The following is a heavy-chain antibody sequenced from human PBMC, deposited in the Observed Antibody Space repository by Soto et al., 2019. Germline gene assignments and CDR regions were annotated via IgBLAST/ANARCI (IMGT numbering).Heavy chain of an antibody. CDR1: GFSLSTSGVG. J-gene: IGHJ3*02. Sequence: QITLKESGPTLVKPTQTLTLTCTFSGFSLSTSGVGMGWIRQPPGKALGWLALIYWDDDNRYSPSLKSRLTITKDTSKNQVVLTMTNMDPVDTATYYSAHRKDCSGGSCYGGVHACDIWGQGTMVTVSS. V-gene: IGHV2-5*02. CDR2: IYWDDDN. CDR3: AHRKDCSGGSCYGGVHACDI. D-gene: IGHD2-15*01.